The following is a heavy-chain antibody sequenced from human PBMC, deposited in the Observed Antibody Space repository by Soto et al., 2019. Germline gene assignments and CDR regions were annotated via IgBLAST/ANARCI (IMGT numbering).Heavy chain of an antibody. CDR2: LWYDGSNK. D-gene: IGHD6-6*01. CDR3: ARDPRSWRRSSSVKDGLDP. V-gene: IGHV3-33*01. J-gene: IGHJ5*02. Sequence: QVQLVESGGGVVQPGRSLRLSCAASGFTFSSYGMHWVRQAPGKGLEWVAVLWYDGSNKIYADSVKGRFTISRDNSKNTLYLQRNSLRAEDTAVYYCARDPRSWRRSSSVKDGLDPWGQGTLVTVSS. CDR1: GFTFSSYG.